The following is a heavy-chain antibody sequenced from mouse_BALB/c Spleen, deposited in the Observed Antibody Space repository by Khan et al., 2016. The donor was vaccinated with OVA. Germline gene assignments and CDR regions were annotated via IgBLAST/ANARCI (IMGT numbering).Heavy chain of an antibody. CDR1: GFTFSDYY. CDR2: SSDGGSYT. D-gene: IGHD2-13*01. V-gene: IGHV5-4*02. Sequence: EVELVESGGGLVKPGGSLTLSCAASGFTFSDYYMYWVRQTPEKRLEWVATSSDGGSYTYYPDSVKGRFTISRDDAENNLYLHLSSLTSDDPAMSYCVRGYYGDSVACWGKGTLVTVSA. J-gene: IGHJ3*01. CDR3: VRGYYGDSVAC.